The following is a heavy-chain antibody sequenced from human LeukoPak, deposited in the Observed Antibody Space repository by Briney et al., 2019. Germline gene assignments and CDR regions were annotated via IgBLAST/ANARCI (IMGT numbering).Heavy chain of an antibody. Sequence: PGGSLKLSCAASGFTLSGSAMHWVRQASGKGLEWVGRIRSKANSYATAYAASVKGRFTISRDDSKNTAYLQMNSLRAEDTAVYYCAREDILTGYDAFDIWGQGTMVTVSS. CDR1: GFTLSGSA. V-gene: IGHV3-73*01. CDR2: IRSKANSYAT. CDR3: AREDILTGYDAFDI. D-gene: IGHD3-9*01. J-gene: IGHJ3*02.